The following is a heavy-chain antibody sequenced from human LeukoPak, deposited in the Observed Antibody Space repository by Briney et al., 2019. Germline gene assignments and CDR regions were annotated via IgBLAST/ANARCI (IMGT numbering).Heavy chain of an antibody. CDR3: ARGKKDSGSHYPHPFDY. J-gene: IGHJ4*02. Sequence: SETLSLTCAVYGGSFSGYYWSWIRQPPGKGLEWIGEINHSGSTNYNPSLKSRVTISVDTSKNQFSLQLNSLTPEDTAVYYCARGKKDSGSHYPHPFDYWGQGTLVTVSS. D-gene: IGHD1-26*01. CDR1: GGSFSGYY. V-gene: IGHV4-34*01. CDR2: INHSGST.